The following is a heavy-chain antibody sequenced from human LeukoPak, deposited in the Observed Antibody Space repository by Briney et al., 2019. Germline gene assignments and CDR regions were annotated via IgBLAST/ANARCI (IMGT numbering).Heavy chain of an antibody. V-gene: IGHV3-23*01. CDR3: AKDLLVGAHYYYYYMDV. D-gene: IGHD1-26*01. CDR1: GFTSSSYA. CDR2: ISGSGGST. Sequence: GGSLRLSCAASGFTSSSYAMSWVRQAPGKGLEWVSAISGSGGSTYYADSVKGRFTISRDNSKNTLYLQMNSLRAEDTAVYYCAKDLLVGAHYYYYYMDVWGKGTTVTVSS. J-gene: IGHJ6*03.